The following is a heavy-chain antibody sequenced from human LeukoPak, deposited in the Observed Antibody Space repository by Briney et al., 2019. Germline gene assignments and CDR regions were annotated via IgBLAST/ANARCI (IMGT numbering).Heavy chain of an antibody. J-gene: IGHJ4*02. CDR3: ARDSIYCGGDCYSEFVDY. CDR1: GYSFTNYY. D-gene: IGHD2-21*02. CDR2: INPGGGTT. V-gene: IGHV1-46*01. Sequence: ASVKVSCKASGYSFTNYYLHWVRQAPGQGFEWMGIINPGGGTTTYAQKFQGRVTMTRDTSTSTVYMELSRLRSDDTAVYYCARDSIYCGGDCYSEFVDYWGQGTLVTVSS.